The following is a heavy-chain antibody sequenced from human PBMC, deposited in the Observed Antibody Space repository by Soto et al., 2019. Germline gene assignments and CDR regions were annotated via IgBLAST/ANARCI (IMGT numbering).Heavy chain of an antibody. D-gene: IGHD2-2*01. CDR2: IIPIFGTA. J-gene: IGHJ6*02. CDR3: DRHVPAAVYYNGIHV. Sequence: QVQLVQSGAEVKKPGSSVKVSCKASGGTFSSYAISWLRQAPGQGLEWMGGIIPIFGTANYAQKFQGRVTITADEPTSTAYMELGSLISEPTAVYYFDRHVPAAVYYNGIHVWGQATTITISS. CDR1: GGTFSSYA. V-gene: IGHV1-69*12.